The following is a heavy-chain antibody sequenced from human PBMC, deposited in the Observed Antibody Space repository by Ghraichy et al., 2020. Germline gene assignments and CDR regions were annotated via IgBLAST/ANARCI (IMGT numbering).Heavy chain of an antibody. D-gene: IGHD6-19*01. CDR3: AKDKQWLIPDY. CDR2: ISGSGGST. Sequence: GESLNISCAASGFTFSSYAMSWVRQAPGKGLEWVSAISGSGGSTYYADSVKGRFTISRDNSKNTLYLQMNSLRAEDTAVYYCAKDKQWLIPDYWGQGTLVTVSS. V-gene: IGHV3-23*01. CDR1: GFTFSSYA. J-gene: IGHJ4*02.